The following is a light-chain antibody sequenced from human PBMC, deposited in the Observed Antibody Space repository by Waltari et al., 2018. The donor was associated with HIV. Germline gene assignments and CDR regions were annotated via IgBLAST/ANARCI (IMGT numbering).Light chain of an antibody. J-gene: IGLJ2*01. CDR3: LSADGRGVRKF. CDR1: ALPAPS. CDR2: RSR. Sequence: YALSQPPSVSVSPGPPARITCSRNALPAPSGYWYQHKVGQAPVLVIFRSRERSSQVPARFSASKSGTTFTLTISGVQAEDEADYFCLSADGRGVRKFFGGGTRLTVL. V-gene: IGLV3-25*03.